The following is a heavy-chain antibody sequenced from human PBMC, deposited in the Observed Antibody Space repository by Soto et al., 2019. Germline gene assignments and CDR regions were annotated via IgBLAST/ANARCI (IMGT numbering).Heavy chain of an antibody. D-gene: IGHD2-15*01. CDR3: ARGPIVVVVAASYYFDY. V-gene: IGHV4-31*03. Sequence: QVQLQESGPGLVKPSQTLSLTCTVSGGSISSGGYYWSWIRQHPGKGLEWIGYIYYSGSTYYNPSLKSRVTISVDTSKNQFSLKLSSVTAADTAVYYCARGPIVVVVAASYYFDYWGQGTLVTVSS. CDR1: GGSISSGGYY. J-gene: IGHJ4*02. CDR2: IYYSGST.